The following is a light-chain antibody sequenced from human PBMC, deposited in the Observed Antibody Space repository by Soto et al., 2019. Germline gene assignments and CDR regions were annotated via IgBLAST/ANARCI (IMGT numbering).Light chain of an antibody. V-gene: IGLV6-57*04. CDR1: SGSIASNY. CDR2: EDN. CDR3: QSYHSGNVV. J-gene: IGLJ2*01. Sequence: LTQPHSVSESPGKTVTISCTRSSGSIASNYVQWYQQRPGSAPTPVIYEDNERPSGVPGRFSGSIDSSSNSASLTISGLKTDDEADYYCQSYHSGNVVFGGGTKLTVL.